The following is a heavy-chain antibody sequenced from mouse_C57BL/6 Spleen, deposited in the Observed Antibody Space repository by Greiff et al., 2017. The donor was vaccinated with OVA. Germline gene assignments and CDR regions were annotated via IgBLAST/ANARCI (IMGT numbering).Heavy chain of an antibody. J-gene: IGHJ4*01. V-gene: IGHV5-9*01. CDR1: GFTFSSYT. CDR2: ISGGGGNT. D-gene: IGHD1-3*01. CDR3: ARDNHYAMDY. Sequence: EVMLVESGGGLVKPGGSLKLSCAASGFTFSSYTMSWVRQTPEKRLEWVATISGGGGNTYYPDSVKGRFTISRDNAKNTLYLQMSSLRSEDTALYYCARDNHYAMDYWGQGTSVTVSS.